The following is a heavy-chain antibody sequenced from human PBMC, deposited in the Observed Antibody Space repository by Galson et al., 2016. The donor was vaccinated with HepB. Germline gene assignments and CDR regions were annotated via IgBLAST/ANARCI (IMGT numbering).Heavy chain of an antibody. CDR3: ARDRNSRGARRFDP. Sequence: SLRLSCAASGFTSSDYWMSWVRQAPGKGLERVANIKHDGTDKYYADSVKGRFTISSDNAKNSQFPQMNSLTVEDTAMYYCARDRNSRGARRFDPWGQGTLVTVSP. V-gene: IGHV3-7*01. J-gene: IGHJ5*02. D-gene: IGHD3-10*01. CDR2: IKHDGTDK. CDR1: GFTSSDYW.